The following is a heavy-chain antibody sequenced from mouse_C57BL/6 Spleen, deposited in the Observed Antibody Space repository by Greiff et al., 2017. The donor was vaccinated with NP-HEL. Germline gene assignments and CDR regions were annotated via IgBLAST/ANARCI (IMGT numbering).Heavy chain of an antibody. J-gene: IGHJ2*01. CDR2: IYPSDSET. CDR1: GYTFTSYW. D-gene: IGHD1-1*01. Sequence: QVQLQQPGAELVRPGSSVKLSCKASGYTFTSYWMDWVKQRPGQGLEWIGNIYPSDSETHYNQKFKDKATLTVDKSSSTAYMQLSSLTSEDSAVYYGAREGLGYYGSSSYYFDYWGQGTTLTVSS. V-gene: IGHV1-61*01. CDR3: AREGLGYYGSSSYYFDY.